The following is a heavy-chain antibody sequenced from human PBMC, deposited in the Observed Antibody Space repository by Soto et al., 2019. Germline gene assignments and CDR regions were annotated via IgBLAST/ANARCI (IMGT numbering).Heavy chain of an antibody. Sequence: QLQLQESGPGLVKPSETLSLTCSVSGGSISSSSYFWGWIRQPPGKGLEWIGSIYYSGSTHYNPARKSRVTVSVDTSKNQFSLKLSSVTAADTAVYYCARHPSDFWFDPWGQGTLVTVSS. D-gene: IGHD2-21*02. CDR1: GGSISSSSYF. J-gene: IGHJ5*02. CDR2: IYYSGST. V-gene: IGHV4-39*01. CDR3: ARHPSDFWFDP.